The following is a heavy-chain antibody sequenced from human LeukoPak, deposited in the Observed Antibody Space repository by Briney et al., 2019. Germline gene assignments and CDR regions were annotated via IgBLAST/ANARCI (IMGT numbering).Heavy chain of an antibody. CDR2: INTRGNT. Sequence: SETLSLTCIVSGGSISNYYWSWIRQPAGKGLQWIGRINTRGNTNYNPSLKSRVTMSVDTSKNQSSLKLHSLTAADTAVYYCAREYGDFDYWGQGTLVTVSS. CDR1: GGSISNYY. D-gene: IGHD4-17*01. CDR3: AREYGDFDY. J-gene: IGHJ4*02. V-gene: IGHV4-4*07.